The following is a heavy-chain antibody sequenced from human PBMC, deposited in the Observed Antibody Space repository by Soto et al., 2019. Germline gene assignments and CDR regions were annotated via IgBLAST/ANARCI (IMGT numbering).Heavy chain of an antibody. CDR3: ATEGKGIVVVTYYPECFQH. CDR1: GFTYSSYE. Sequence: GGSLRLSCAASGFTYSSYEMNWVRQAPGKGLEWVSYISSSGSTIYYADSVKGRFTISRDNAKNSLYLQMNSLRAEDTAVYYCATEGKGIVVVTYYPECFQHWGQGTLVTVSS. J-gene: IGHJ1*01. V-gene: IGHV3-48*03. D-gene: IGHD3-22*01. CDR2: ISSSGSTI.